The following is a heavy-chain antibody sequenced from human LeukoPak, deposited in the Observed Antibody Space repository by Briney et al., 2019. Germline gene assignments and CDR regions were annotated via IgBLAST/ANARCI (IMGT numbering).Heavy chain of an antibody. J-gene: IGHJ4*02. CDR2: ISSLSTSI. Sequence: GGSLRLSCAASGFTFSGYYMSWSRQAPGMGLEWVSYISSLSTSIYYTDSVKGRFTISRDNAKNSLYLQMNNLRAEDTAVYYCGRDKEDWGQGTLVTVSS. CDR1: GFTFSGYY. CDR3: GRDKED. V-gene: IGHV3-11*04.